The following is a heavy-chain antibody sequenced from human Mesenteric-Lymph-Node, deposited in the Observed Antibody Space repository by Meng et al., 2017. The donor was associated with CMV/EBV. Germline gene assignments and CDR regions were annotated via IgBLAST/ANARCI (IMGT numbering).Heavy chain of an antibody. D-gene: IGHD2-21*01. CDR1: GFTFSNSW. J-gene: IGHJ4*02. CDR2: INSDGSST. CDR3: SREEINCGGDCYVY. Sequence: GGSLRLSCAASGFTFSNSWLHWVRLVPGKGLVWVSRINSDGSSTSYADSVKGRFTVSRDNAKNTLYLQMNSPTDEDTALYYCSREEINCGGDCYVYWGQGTLVTVSS. V-gene: IGHV3-74*01.